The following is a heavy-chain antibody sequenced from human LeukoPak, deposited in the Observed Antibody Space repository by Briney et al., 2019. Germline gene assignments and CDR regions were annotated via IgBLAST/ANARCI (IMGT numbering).Heavy chain of an antibody. V-gene: IGHV3-11*01. D-gene: IGHD3-22*01. CDR3: ARCDSSGYYFPYYYYGMDV. Sequence: GGSLRLSCAASGFTFSDYYMSWIRQAPGKGLEWVSYISSSGSTIYYADSVKGRFTISRDNAKNSLYLQMNSLRAEDTAVYYYARCDSSGYYFPYYYYGMDVWGQGTTVTVSS. CDR1: GFTFSDYY. J-gene: IGHJ6*02. CDR2: ISSSGSTI.